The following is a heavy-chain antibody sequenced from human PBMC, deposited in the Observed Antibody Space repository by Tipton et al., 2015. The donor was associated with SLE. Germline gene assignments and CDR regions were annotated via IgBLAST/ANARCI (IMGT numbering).Heavy chain of an antibody. J-gene: IGHJ4*02. V-gene: IGHV4-39*07. CDR3: ASGTLEWTHEPDY. D-gene: IGHD3-3*01. CDR2: IYYSGSP. Sequence: TLSLTCSASGGFITNSNYFWGWIRQPPGKGLEWIGNIYYSGSPYYNPSLKSRVTISVNTSKNQFSLRLSSVTAADTAMFYCASGTLEWTHEPDYWGQGTLVTVSS. CDR1: GGFITNSNYF.